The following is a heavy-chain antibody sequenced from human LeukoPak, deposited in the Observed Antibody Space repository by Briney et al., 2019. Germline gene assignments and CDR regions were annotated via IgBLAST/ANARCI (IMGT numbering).Heavy chain of an antibody. D-gene: IGHD2-15*01. Sequence: SETLSLTCTVSSGSISTSNYYWSWLRQPPGKGLEWLGYIYYSGGTNYNPSLKSRVAISVDTSKIHFSLKLSSVTAADTAAYYCARHRGGFDLWGQGTMVTVSS. V-gene: IGHV4-61*03. CDR1: SGSISTSNYY. CDR2: IYYSGGT. J-gene: IGHJ3*01. CDR3: ARHRGGFDL.